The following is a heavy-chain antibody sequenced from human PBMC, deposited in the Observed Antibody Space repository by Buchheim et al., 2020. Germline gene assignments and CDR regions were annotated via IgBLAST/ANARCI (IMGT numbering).Heavy chain of an antibody. J-gene: IGHJ6*02. CDR3: ARGRTLRGYSYDTPRYYGMDV. Sequence: QVQLQQWGAGLLKPSETLSLTCAVYGGSFSGYYWSWIRQPPGKGLEWIGEINHSGSTNYNPSLKSRVTISVDTTKNQFPLKLSSVTAADTAVYYCARGRTLRGYSYDTPRYYGMDVWGQGTT. CDR1: GGSFSGYY. D-gene: IGHD5-18*01. V-gene: IGHV4-34*01. CDR2: INHSGST.